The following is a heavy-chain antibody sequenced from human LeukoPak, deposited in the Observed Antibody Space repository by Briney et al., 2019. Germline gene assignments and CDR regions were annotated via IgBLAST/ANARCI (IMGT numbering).Heavy chain of an antibody. Sequence: SETLSLTCTVSGGSISSSSYYWGWIRQPPGKGLEWIGSIYYSGSTYYNPSLKRRVTISVDTSKNQFSLKLSSVTAADTAVYYCARRGIVVPATSDYWGQGTLVTVSS. V-gene: IGHV4-39*01. CDR2: IYYSGST. CDR1: GGSISSSSYY. D-gene: IGHD2-2*01. CDR3: ARRGIVVPATSDY. J-gene: IGHJ4*02.